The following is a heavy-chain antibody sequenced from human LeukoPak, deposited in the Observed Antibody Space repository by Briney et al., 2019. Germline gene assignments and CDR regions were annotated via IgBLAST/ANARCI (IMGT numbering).Heavy chain of an antibody. V-gene: IGHV4-59*01. J-gene: IGHJ4*02. CDR1: GGSISSYY. Sequence: SETLSLTCTVSGGSISSYYWSWIRQPPGKGLEWIWYIYYSGSTNYNPSLKSRITISVDTSKNQFSLKLSSVTAADTAVCYCARGPGYGYGRSFDYWGQGTLVTVSS. D-gene: IGHD5-18*01. CDR2: IYYSGST. CDR3: ARGPGYGYGRSFDY.